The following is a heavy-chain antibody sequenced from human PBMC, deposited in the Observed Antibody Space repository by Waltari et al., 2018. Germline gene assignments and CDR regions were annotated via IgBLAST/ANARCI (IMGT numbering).Heavy chain of an antibody. CDR2: IYYSGSP. CDR1: GGSISISTYY. Sequence: QLQLQESGPGLVKPSETLSLTCTVSGGSISISTYYWGWIRQPPGKGLEWIGNIYYSGSPYYHPSLERRVTVSVDTSKNQFSLKLSSVTAADTAVYYCARIITSTKGYYFDYWGQGTLVTVSS. J-gene: IGHJ4*02. V-gene: IGHV4-39*01. CDR3: ARIITSTKGYYFDY. D-gene: IGHD3-10*01.